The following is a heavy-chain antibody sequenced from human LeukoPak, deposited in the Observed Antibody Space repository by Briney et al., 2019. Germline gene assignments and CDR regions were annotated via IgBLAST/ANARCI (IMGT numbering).Heavy chain of an antibody. CDR1: GGTFSSYA. CDR3: ARVWIQDFWSGYEEYYFDY. J-gene: IGHJ4*02. D-gene: IGHD3-3*01. V-gene: IGHV1-69*13. CDR2: IIPIFGTA. Sequence: ASVKVSCKASGGTFSSYAISWVRQAPGQGLEWMGGIIPIFGTANYAQKFQGRVTITADESTSTAYMELSSLRSADMAVYYCARVWIQDFWSGYEEYYFDYWGQGTLVTVSS.